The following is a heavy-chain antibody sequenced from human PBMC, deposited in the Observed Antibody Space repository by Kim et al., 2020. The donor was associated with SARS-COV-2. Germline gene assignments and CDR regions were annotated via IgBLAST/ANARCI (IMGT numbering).Heavy chain of an antibody. V-gene: IGHV2-5*01. J-gene: IGHJ4*02. CDR2: DK. Sequence: DKRYSPSLKSRLTITKDTSKNQVVLTMTNMDPVDTATYYCAHSRVTQFDYWGQGTLVTVSS. CDR3: AHSRVTQFDY.